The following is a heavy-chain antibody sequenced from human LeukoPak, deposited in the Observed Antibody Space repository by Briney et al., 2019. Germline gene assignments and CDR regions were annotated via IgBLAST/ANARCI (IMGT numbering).Heavy chain of an antibody. J-gene: IGHJ6*02. D-gene: IGHD2-15*01. CDR1: DDSFSSHY. V-gene: IGHV4-59*11. CDR2: ISYIGST. Sequence: SETLSLPCAVSDDSFSSHYWTWIRQPPGEGLEWLWYISYIGSTNYHPSLKSPVTVSVDTSKNKFSLTLSSLTAADTAVYYCAREKMYCSGGSCYYGMDVWGQGTTVTVSS. CDR3: AREKMYCSGGSCYYGMDV.